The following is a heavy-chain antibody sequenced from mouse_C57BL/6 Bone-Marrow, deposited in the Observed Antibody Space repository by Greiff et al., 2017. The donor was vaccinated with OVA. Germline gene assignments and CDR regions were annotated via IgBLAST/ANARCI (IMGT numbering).Heavy chain of an antibody. J-gene: IGHJ2*01. CDR3: AVPYFDY. V-gene: IGHV1-26*01. Sequence: EVQLQQSGPELVKPGASVKISCKASGYTFTDYYMNWVKQSHGKSLEWIGDINPNNGGTSYNQKFKGKATLTVDKSSSTAYMELRSLTSEGSAVYYCAVPYFDYWGQGTTLTVSS. CDR1: GYTFTDYY. CDR2: INPNNGGT.